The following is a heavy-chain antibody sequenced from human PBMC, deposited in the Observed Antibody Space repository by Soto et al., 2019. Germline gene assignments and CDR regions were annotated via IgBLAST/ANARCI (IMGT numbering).Heavy chain of an antibody. Sequence: QVQLQESGPGLVKPSQTLSLTCTVSGGSISSGGYYWSWIRQHPGKGLEWIGYIYYSGSTYYNPSLKSRVTISVDTSKNQFSLKLSSVTAADTAVNYCARSVLLWFGELPYGMDVWGQGTTVTVSS. D-gene: IGHD3-10*01. CDR2: IYYSGST. CDR1: GGSISSGGYY. J-gene: IGHJ6*02. CDR3: ARSVLLWFGELPYGMDV. V-gene: IGHV4-31*03.